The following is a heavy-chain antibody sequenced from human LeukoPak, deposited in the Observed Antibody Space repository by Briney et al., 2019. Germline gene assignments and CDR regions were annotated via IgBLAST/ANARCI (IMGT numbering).Heavy chain of an antibody. J-gene: IGHJ6*04. D-gene: IGHD6-13*01. CDR2: IIPIFGTA. Sequence: SVKVSCKASGGTFISYAISWVRQAPGQGREWMGGIIPIFGTANYAQKFQGRVPITADESTTTAYMELSSLRSEDTAVYSCASLITRIKQPLVQDYYYGMDVWGKGTTVTVSS. V-gene: IGHV1-69*13. CDR3: ASLITRIKQPLVQDYYYGMDV. CDR1: GGTFISYA.